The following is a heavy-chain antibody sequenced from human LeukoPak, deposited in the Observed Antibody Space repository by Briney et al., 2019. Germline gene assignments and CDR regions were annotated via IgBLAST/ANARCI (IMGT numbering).Heavy chain of an antibody. D-gene: IGHD6-13*01. J-gene: IGHJ4*02. CDR3: ARIGSSSCPDCNY. Sequence: SETLSLTCTVSGGSISSYYWTWIRQPAGKGLEWIGRIYSGGSTDYNPSLKSRVTMSVDTSKSQFSLRLTSVTAADTAVYYCARIGSSSCPDCNYWGQGTLVTVSS. V-gene: IGHV4-4*07. CDR2: IYSGGST. CDR1: GGSISSYY.